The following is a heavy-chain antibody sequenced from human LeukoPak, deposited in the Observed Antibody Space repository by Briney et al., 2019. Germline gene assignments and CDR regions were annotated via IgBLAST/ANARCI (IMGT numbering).Heavy chain of an antibody. CDR3: ARLTASHFDY. Sequence: PGGSPRLSCAASGFSLSVYGMTWVRQAPGKGLEWVSVFSYNGENIHYAESVRGRFTISRDISKNTLFLQMSSLRAEDTAVYYCARLTASHFDYWGPGNLVTVSS. V-gene: IGHV3-23*01. CDR1: GFSLSVYG. J-gene: IGHJ4*02. D-gene: IGHD2-2*01. CDR2: FSYNGENI.